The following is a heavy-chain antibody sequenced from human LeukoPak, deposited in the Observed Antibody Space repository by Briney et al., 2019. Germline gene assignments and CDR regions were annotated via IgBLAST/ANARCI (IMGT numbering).Heavy chain of an antibody. CDR2: ISYDGSNK. J-gene: IGHJ4*02. CDR3: AGRAMWELPPSY. D-gene: IGHD1-26*01. V-gene: IGHV3-30*03. Sequence: GRSLRLSCAASGFTFSSHGMHWVRQAPGKGLEWVAVISYDGSNKYYADSVKGRFTMSRDNSKNTLYLQMNSLRAEDTAVYYCAGRAMWELPPSYWGQGTLVTVSS. CDR1: GFTFSSHG.